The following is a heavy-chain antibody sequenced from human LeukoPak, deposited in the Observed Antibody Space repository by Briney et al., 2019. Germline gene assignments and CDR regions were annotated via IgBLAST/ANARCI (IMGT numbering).Heavy chain of an antibody. J-gene: IGHJ4*02. D-gene: IGHD3-22*01. V-gene: IGHV1-69*13. CDR3: ARGTYYYDSSGYYFDY. CDR2: IIPIFGTA. Sequence: ASVKVSCKASGGTFSSYAISWVRQAPGQGLEWMGGIIPIFGTANYAQKFQGRVTITADESTSTAYMEPSSLRSEDTAVYYCARGTYYYDSSGYYFDYWGQGTLVTVSS. CDR1: GGTFSSYA.